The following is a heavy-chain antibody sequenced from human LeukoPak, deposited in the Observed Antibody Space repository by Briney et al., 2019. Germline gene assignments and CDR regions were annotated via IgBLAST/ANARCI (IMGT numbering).Heavy chain of an antibody. V-gene: IGHV1-69*05. Sequence: GASVKVSCKASGGTFSSYAISWVRQAPGQGLEWMGGVIPIFDTANYAQKFQGRVTITTDESTSTAYMELSSLRSEDTAVYYCATHPPLGIRSYYMDVWGKGTTVTVSS. CDR3: ATHPPLGIRSYYMDV. J-gene: IGHJ6*03. D-gene: IGHD7-27*01. CDR2: VIPIFDTA. CDR1: GGTFSSYA.